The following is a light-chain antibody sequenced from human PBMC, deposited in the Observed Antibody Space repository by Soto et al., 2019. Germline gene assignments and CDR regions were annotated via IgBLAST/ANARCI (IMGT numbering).Light chain of an antibody. Sequence: EVVLTQSPGALSLSPGERAXXXXXXSQSVSSSYLAWYQQKPGQAXRLLIYXSSSXAXXXPDRFSGSGSGTDFTLTISRLEPEDFAVYYCQQYHNXXITFGQGTRLEIK. V-gene: IGKV3-20*01. CDR3: QQYHNXXIT. CDR1: QSVSSSY. J-gene: IGKJ5*01. CDR2: XSS.